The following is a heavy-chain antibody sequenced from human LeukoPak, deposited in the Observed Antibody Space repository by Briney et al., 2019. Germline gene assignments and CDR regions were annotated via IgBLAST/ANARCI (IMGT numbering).Heavy chain of an antibody. CDR3: ARAKGSIAAAATGY. D-gene: IGHD6-13*01. CDR2: TNPNSGGT. CDR1: GYTFTGYY. Sequence: ASVKVSCKASGYTFTGYYMHWVRQAPGQGLEWMGWTNPNSGGTNYAQKFQGRVTMTRDTSISTAYMELSRLRSDDTAVYYCARAKGSIAAAATGYWGQGTLVTVSS. J-gene: IGHJ4*02. V-gene: IGHV1-2*02.